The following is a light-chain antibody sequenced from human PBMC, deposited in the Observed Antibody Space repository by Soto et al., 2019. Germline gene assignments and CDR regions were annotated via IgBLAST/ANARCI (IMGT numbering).Light chain of an antibody. CDR1: TGAVTSGHY. Sequence: QAVVTQEPSLTVSPGGTVTLTCGSSTGAVTSGHYPYWFQQKPGRAPRTLIYDTNNKHSWTPARFSGSLLGGKAALTLSGAQPEDEADYYCLLSYSDGYVIFGGGTKVTVL. CDR3: LLSYSDGYVI. V-gene: IGLV7-46*01. J-gene: IGLJ2*01. CDR2: DTN.